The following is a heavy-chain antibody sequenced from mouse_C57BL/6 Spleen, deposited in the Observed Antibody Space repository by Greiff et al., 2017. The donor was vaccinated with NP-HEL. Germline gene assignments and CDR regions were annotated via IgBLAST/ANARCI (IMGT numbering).Heavy chain of an antibody. CDR2: IWTGGGT. CDR3: ARITTVVAPRPMDY. D-gene: IGHD1-1*01. J-gene: IGHJ4*01. Sequence: VQLVESGPGLVAPSQSLSITCTVSGFSLTSYAISWVRQPPGKGLEWLGVIWTGGGTNYNSALKSRLSISKDNSKSQVFLKMNSLQTDDTARYYCARITTVVAPRPMDYWGQGTSVTVSS. V-gene: IGHV2-9-1*01. CDR1: GFSLTSYA.